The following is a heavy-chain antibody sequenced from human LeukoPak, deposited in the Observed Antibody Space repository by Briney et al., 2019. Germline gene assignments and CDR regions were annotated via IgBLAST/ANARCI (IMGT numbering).Heavy chain of an antibody. J-gene: IGHJ5*02. CDR3: ARGPRPFLYYYDSSGRWFDP. CDR1: GYTFTSYD. CDR2: MNPNSGNT. Sequence: GASVKVSCKASGYTFTSYDINWVRQATGQGLEWMGWMNPNSGNTGYAQKFQGRVTMTRNTSISTAYMELSSLRSEDTAVYYCARGPRPFLYYYDSSGRWFDPWGQGTLVTVSS. V-gene: IGHV1-8*01. D-gene: IGHD3-22*01.